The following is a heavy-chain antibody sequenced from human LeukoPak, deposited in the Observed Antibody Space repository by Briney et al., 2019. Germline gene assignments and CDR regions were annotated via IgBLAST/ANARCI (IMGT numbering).Heavy chain of an antibody. CDR1: GFTFSGYA. CDR2: IRGSGDNT. Sequence: GGSLRLSCAASGFTFSGYAMSWVRQAPGKGLEWLSVIRGSGDNTYYADSVKGRFTISRDNSKSTLYLQMNSLRAEDTATYYCARGIGGPDYWGRGTLVTVSS. V-gene: IGHV3-23*01. CDR3: ARGIGGPDY. J-gene: IGHJ4*02. D-gene: IGHD4-23*01.